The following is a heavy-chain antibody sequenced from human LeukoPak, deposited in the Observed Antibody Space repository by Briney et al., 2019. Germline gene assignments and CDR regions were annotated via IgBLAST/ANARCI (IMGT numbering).Heavy chain of an antibody. CDR2: ISYDGSNK. J-gene: IGHJ6*02. D-gene: IGHD2-2*01. V-gene: IGHV3-30*04. Sequence: GRSLRLSCAASGFTFSSYAMHWVRQAPGKGLEWVSVISYDGSNKYYTDSVKGRFTISRDNSKNTVYLQMNSLRAEDTAVYYCARERVPAASFHFYYGMDVWGQGTTVTVSS. CDR3: ARERVPAASFHFYYGMDV. CDR1: GFTFSSYA.